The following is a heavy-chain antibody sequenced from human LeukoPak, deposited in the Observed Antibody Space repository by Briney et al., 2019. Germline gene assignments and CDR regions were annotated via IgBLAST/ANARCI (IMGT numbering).Heavy chain of an antibody. CDR2: HSGSGGRT. D-gene: IGHD5-12*01. V-gene: IGHV3-23*01. Sequence: GGSLRLSCAASGFTFSSYAMSWVRQAPGKGLEWVSAHSGSGGRTSYADSVKGRFTISRDNSKNTLYLQMNSLRAEDTAVYYCAKDGYSGYEPYYFDYWGQGTLVTVSS. CDR3: AKDGYSGYEPYYFDY. CDR1: GFTFSSYA. J-gene: IGHJ4*02.